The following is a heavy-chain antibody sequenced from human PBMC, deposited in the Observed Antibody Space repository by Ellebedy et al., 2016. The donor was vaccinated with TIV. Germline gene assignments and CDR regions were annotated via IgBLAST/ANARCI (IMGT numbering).Heavy chain of an antibody. Sequence: MPGGSLRLSCTVSGGSISSFYWGWIRQPPGKGLEWIGEINHSGSTNYNPSLKSRVTISVDTSKNQFSLKLSSVTAADTAVYYCARGRVEADFIVVVAAAIYYFDYWGQGTLVTVSS. D-gene: IGHD2-15*01. CDR1: GGSISSFY. J-gene: IGHJ4*02. V-gene: IGHV4-34*01. CDR3: ARGRVEADFIVVVAAAIYYFDY. CDR2: INHSGST.